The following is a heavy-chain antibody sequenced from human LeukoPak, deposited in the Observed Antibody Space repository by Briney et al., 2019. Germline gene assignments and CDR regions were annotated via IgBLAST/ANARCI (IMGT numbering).Heavy chain of an antibody. D-gene: IGHD6-13*01. V-gene: IGHV4-39*01. CDR1: GGSISSSSYY. Sequence: PSETLSLTCTASGGSISSSSYYWGWIRQPPGKGLEWIGSIYYSGSTYYNPSLKSRVTISVDTSKNQFSLKLSSVTAADTAVYYCARLGSSWPIDYWGQGTLVTVSS. CDR3: ARLGSSWPIDY. J-gene: IGHJ4*02. CDR2: IYYSGST.